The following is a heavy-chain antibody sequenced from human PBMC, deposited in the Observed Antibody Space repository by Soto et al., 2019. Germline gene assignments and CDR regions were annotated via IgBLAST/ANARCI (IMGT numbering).Heavy chain of an antibody. CDR1: GYTFTGYY. J-gene: IGHJ3*02. CDR2: INPNSGGT. D-gene: IGHD3-9*01. CDR3: ARAIVYPDILTGYSEDAFDI. Sequence: GASVKVSCKSSGYTFTGYYMHWVRQAPGQGLEWMGWINPNSGGTNYAQKFQGWVTMTRDTSISAAYMELSRLRSDDTAVYYCARAIVYPDILTGYSEDAFDIWGQGTMVTVSS. V-gene: IGHV1-2*04.